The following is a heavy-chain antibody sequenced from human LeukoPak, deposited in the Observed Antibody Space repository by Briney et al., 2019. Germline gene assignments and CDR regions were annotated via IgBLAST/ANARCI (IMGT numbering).Heavy chain of an antibody. V-gene: IGHV1-18*01. CDR3: AREMVSAGFDY. Sequence: EASVKVSCKASGYSFTSYGISWVRQAPGQGLEWMGWISAYNGNTNYAQKLQGRVTMTTDTSTSTAYMELRSLRSDDTAVYYCAREMVSAGFDYWGQGTLVTVSS. CDR1: GYSFTSYG. CDR2: ISAYNGNT. D-gene: IGHD2-8*01. J-gene: IGHJ4*02.